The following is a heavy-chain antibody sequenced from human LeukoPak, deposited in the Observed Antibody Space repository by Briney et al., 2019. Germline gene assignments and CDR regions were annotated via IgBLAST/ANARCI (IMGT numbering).Heavy chain of an antibody. V-gene: IGHV3-48*03. CDR1: GFTFSSYE. Sequence: GGSLRLSCAASGFTFSSYEMNWVRQAPGKGLEWVSYISSSGSTIYYADSVKGRFTISRDNAKDSLYLQMNSLRVEDTAVYFCARGLFGVINPTDYWGQGTLVTVSS. D-gene: IGHD3-3*01. CDR2: ISSSGSTI. J-gene: IGHJ4*02. CDR3: ARGLFGVINPTDY.